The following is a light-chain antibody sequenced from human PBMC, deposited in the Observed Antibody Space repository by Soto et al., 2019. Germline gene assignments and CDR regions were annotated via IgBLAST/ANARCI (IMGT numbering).Light chain of an antibody. J-gene: IGLJ6*01. Sequence: NFMLTQPHSVSESPGKTVTISCTRSSGSIASNYVQWYQQRPGSAPTTVIYEDNQRPSGVPDRFSGSIDSSSNSASLTISGLKTEDEADYYCQSYDSCILNVFGSGTQLTVL. CDR3: QSYDSCILNV. CDR2: EDN. V-gene: IGLV6-57*03. CDR1: SGSIASNY.